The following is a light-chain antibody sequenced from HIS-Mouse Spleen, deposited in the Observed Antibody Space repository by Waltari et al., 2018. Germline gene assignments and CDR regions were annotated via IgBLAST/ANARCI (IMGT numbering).Light chain of an antibody. Sequence: QSALTQPASVSGSPGQSITISCTGTSSDVGGYNYVLLYQQHPGKAPKLMIYEVINRPSGVSNRFSGSKSGNTASLTISGLQAEDEADYYCSSYTSSSTLDWVFGGGTKLTVL. J-gene: IGLJ3*02. CDR3: SSYTSSSTLDWV. CDR1: SSDVGGYNY. CDR2: EVI. V-gene: IGLV2-14*01.